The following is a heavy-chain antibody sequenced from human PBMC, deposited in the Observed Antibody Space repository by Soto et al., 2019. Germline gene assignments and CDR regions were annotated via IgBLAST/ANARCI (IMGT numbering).Heavy chain of an antibody. D-gene: IGHD2-15*01. CDR3: AREQGYCSGGRCSDCDS. Sequence: ASLKVSCKASGYTFTSYGISWVRQAPGQGLEWMGWSSAYNCNTNYAQKLQGRVTMTTDTSTRTAYIELRSLRSDDTAVYYCAREQGYCSGGRCSDCDSWG. CDR1: GYTFTSYG. V-gene: IGHV1-18*04. CDR2: SSAYNCNT. J-gene: IGHJ3*02.